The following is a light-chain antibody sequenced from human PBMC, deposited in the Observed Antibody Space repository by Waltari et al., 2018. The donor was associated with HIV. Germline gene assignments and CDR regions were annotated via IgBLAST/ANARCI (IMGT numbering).Light chain of an antibody. V-gene: IGLV7-43*01. CDR3: LLYYGGAQRYV. J-gene: IGLJ1*01. CDR1: TGDVTSDNY. Sequence: HTVVTQEHSLTVSPGGTVTLTCASSTGDVTSDNYPNWFQQKPGQAPRGLIYSTSNKNSWTPARFSGSLLGGKAALTLSGVQPEDEAEYYCLLYYGGAQRYVFGTGTKVTVL. CDR2: STS.